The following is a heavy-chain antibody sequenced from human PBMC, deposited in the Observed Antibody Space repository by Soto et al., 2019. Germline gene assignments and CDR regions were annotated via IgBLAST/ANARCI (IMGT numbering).Heavy chain of an antibody. J-gene: IGHJ3*02. CDR3: ARDSLRGYGEDDI. CDR1: GFTFSSYG. CDR2: IWYDGSNK. Sequence: QVQLVESGGGVVQTGRSLRLSCAASGFTFSSYGMHWVRQAPGKGLEWVAVIWYDGSNKYYADSVKGRFTISRDNSKNTLYLQMNNLRAEDTAVYYCARDSLRGYGEDDIWGQGTMVTVSS. V-gene: IGHV3-33*01. D-gene: IGHD5-18*01.